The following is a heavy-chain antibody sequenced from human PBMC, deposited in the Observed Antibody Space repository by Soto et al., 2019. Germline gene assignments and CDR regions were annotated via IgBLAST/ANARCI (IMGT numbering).Heavy chain of an antibody. CDR1: GYTFTRSG. Sequence: QVQLVQSGAEVKKPGASVKVSCKASGYTFTRSGISWVRQAPGQGPEWMGWISSYNGDTNYAKTYQGRVTMTTDTSTSTAYRELWSLRSDDTAVYYCAREGVAPYYYYGMDVWGQGTPVTVSS. V-gene: IGHV1-18*01. D-gene: IGHD5-12*01. CDR2: ISSYNGDT. CDR3: AREGVAPYYYYGMDV. J-gene: IGHJ6*02.